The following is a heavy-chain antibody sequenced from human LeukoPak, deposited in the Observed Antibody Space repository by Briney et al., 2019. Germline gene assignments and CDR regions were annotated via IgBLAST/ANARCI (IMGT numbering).Heavy chain of an antibody. Sequence: GGSLRLSCAASGFTVSSNYMSWVRQAPGKGLEWVSVIYSGGSTYYADSVKGRFTISRDNSKNTLYLQMNSLRAEDTAVYYCAKGNLQWLMDYWGQGTLVTVSS. CDR2: IYSGGST. CDR1: GFTVSSNY. CDR3: AKGNLQWLMDY. J-gene: IGHJ4*02. V-gene: IGHV3-66*01. D-gene: IGHD6-19*01.